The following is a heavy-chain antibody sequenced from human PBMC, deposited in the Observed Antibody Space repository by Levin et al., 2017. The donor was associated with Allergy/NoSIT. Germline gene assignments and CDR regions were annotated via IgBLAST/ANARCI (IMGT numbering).Heavy chain of an antibody. CDR2: MNPNSGIT. J-gene: IGHJ4*02. D-gene: IGHD5-24*01. V-gene: IGHV1-8*01. CDR3: ARGKDMALRAFLY. Sequence: GASVKVSCKASGYTFTSYDINWVRQATGQGLEWMGWMNPNSGITGYAQRFQGRVTMTRNTSISTAYMELSSLRSEDTAVYYCARGKDMALRAFLYWGQGTLVTVSS. CDR1: GYTFTSYD.